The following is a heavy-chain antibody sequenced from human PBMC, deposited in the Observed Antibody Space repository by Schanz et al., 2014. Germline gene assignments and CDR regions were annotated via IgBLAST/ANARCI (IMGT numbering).Heavy chain of an antibody. CDR1: GFSFSDHA. D-gene: IGHD6-13*01. CDR3: VSQTGSPNY. Sequence: EVQLVQSGGGLVQPGGSLRLSCAASGFSFSDHAMDWVRQAPGKGLEWVANIKHDGSVKDYVDSVEGRFTISRDNAKRSLFLQMNSLRVEDTAVYFCVSQTGSPNYWGQGTLVTVSS. J-gene: IGHJ4*02. CDR2: IKHDGSVK. V-gene: IGHV3-7*02.